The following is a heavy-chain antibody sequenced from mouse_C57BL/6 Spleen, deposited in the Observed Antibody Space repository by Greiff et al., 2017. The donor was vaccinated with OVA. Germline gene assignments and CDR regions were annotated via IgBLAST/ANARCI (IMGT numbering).Heavy chain of an antibody. V-gene: IGHV5-4*01. D-gene: IGHD2-12*01. J-gene: IGHJ4*01. CDR2: ISDGGSYT. CDR1: GFTFSSYA. CDR3: ARGGRELQDYYAMDY. Sequence: EVQRVESGGGLVKPGGSLKLSCAASGFTFSSYAMSWVCQTPEKRLEWVATISDGGSYTYYPDNVKGRFTISRDNAKNNLYLQMSHLKSEDTAMYYCARGGRELQDYYAMDYWGQGTSVTVSS.